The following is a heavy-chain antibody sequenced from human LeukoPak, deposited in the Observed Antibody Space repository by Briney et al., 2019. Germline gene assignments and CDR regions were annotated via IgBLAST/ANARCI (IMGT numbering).Heavy chain of an antibody. D-gene: IGHD4-17*01. CDR2: IYPDDSDT. CDR3: ASRPFETTVVPWDFY. CDR1: GYSFTSYW. V-gene: IGHV5-51*01. Sequence: GESLKISCKGSGYSFTSYWIGWVRQMPGKGLEWMGIIYPDDSDTRYSPSFQGQVTISADKSISTAYLQWGSLKASDTAMYYCASRPFETTVVPWDFYWGQGTQVTVSS. J-gene: IGHJ4*02.